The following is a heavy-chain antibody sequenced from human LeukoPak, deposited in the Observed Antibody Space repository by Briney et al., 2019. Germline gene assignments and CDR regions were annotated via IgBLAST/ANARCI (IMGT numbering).Heavy chain of an antibody. CDR1: GFTFSSYW. J-gene: IGHJ4*02. CDR3: ASGKVLKLLIFDY. V-gene: IGHV3-23*01. Sequence: GGSLRLSCAASGFTFSSYWMHWVRQAPGKGLEWVSTMSGSGGSTYYADSVKGRFTISRDNSKNTLYLQMNSLRAEDTAVYYCASGKVLKLLIFDYWGQGTLVTVSS. D-gene: IGHD1-26*01. CDR2: MSGSGGST.